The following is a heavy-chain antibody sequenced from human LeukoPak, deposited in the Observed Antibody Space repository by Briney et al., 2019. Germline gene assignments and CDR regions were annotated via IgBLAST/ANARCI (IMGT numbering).Heavy chain of an antibody. Sequence: RSPRLSCAASGFTFSSYAMHWVRQAPGKGLEWVAVISYDGSNKYYADSVKGRFTISRDNSKNTLYLQMNSLRAEDTAVYYCARDRPYYDFWSGYYGFDYWGQGTLVTVSS. J-gene: IGHJ4*02. CDR2: ISYDGSNK. CDR3: ARDRPYYDFWSGYYGFDY. CDR1: GFTFSSYA. V-gene: IGHV3-30*04. D-gene: IGHD3-3*01.